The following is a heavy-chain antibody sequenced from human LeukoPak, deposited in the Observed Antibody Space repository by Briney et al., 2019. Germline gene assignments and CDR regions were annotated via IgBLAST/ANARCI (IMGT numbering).Heavy chain of an antibody. Sequence: GGSLRLSCSASGLTFPSYALHWVRQAPGKGLEYVSAISTTGSRTYYADSVKGGFTISRDNSKSTMYLQMISLRPEDTAVYYCVTAYCSSTNCYGPEYWGRGTLVTVSS. CDR3: VTAYCSSTNCYGPEY. J-gene: IGHJ4*02. D-gene: IGHD2-2*01. V-gene: IGHV3-64D*06. CDR2: ISTTGSRT. CDR1: GLTFPSYA.